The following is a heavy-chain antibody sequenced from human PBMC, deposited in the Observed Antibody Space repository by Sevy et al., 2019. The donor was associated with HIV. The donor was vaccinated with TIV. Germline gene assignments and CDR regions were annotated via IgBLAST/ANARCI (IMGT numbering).Heavy chain of an antibody. V-gene: IGHV4-59*01. CDR2: VYYSGNT. CDR3: ARDPIAVATYFDN. CDR1: GVSISSYY. J-gene: IGHJ4*02. D-gene: IGHD6-19*01. Sequence: AETLSLTCSVSGVSISSYYCSWIRQSPGKGLEWIGYVYYSGNTNYNPSLKSRVTISIDTSKNQFSLKLRSVTAADTAVYYCARDPIAVATYFDNWGQGTLVTVSS.